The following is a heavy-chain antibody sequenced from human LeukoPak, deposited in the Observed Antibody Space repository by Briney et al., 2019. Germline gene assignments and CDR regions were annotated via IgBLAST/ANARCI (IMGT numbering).Heavy chain of an antibody. V-gene: IGHV3-23*01. Sequence: GGSPRLSCAASGFTFSNAWMSWVRQAPGKGLEWVSAISGSGGSTYYADSVKGRFTISRDNSKNTLYLQMNSLRAEDTAVYYCAKGAGSSGLYFDYWGQGTLVTVSS. CDR2: ISGSGGST. CDR3: AKGAGSSGLYFDY. J-gene: IGHJ4*02. CDR1: GFTFSNAW. D-gene: IGHD3-22*01.